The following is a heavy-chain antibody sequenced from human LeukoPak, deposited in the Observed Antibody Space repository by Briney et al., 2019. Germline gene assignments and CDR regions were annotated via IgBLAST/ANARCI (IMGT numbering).Heavy chain of an antibody. CDR2: IKSNTDGGTP. CDR1: GFSFMNAW. Sequence: GGSLRLSCAASGFSFMNAWMIWVRQAPGKGLEWVGRIKSNTDGGTPDYAAPARGRFTISRDDSKNTLYLQMNSLKTEDTAVYYCTTFYHEYSPYWGRGTLVTVSS. J-gene: IGHJ4*02. V-gene: IGHV3-15*01. CDR3: TTFYHEYSPY. D-gene: IGHD2/OR15-2a*01.